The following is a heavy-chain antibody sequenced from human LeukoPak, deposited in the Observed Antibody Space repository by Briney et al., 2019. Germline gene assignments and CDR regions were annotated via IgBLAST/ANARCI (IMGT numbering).Heavy chain of an antibody. Sequence: ASVKVSCKASGYAFTSYAMHWVRQAPGQRLEWMGWINAGNGDTKYSQKFQGRVTITRDTSASTAYMELSSLRSEDTAVYYCARPRNSGSYSGAFDIWGQGTMVTVSS. J-gene: IGHJ3*02. V-gene: IGHV1-3*01. CDR2: INAGNGDT. D-gene: IGHD1-26*01. CDR3: ARPRNSGSYSGAFDI. CDR1: GYAFTSYA.